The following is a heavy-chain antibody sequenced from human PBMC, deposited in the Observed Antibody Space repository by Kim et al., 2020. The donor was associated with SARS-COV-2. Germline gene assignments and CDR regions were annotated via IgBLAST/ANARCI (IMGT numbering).Heavy chain of an antibody. J-gene: IGHJ4*02. V-gene: IGHV3-74*01. Sequence: AAPVKGRFTISRDNTRNTLYLRMNSLRAEETAMYYCARLPRYSSGWSPFDCWGQGSLVTVSS. D-gene: IGHD6-19*01. CDR3: ARLPRYSSGWSPFDC.